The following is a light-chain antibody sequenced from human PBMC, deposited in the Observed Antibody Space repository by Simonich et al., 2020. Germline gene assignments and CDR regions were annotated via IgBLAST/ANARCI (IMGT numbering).Light chain of an antibody. V-gene: IGLV2-11*01. J-gene: IGLJ3*02. Sequence: SALTQPPSVSGSPGQSVPISCTGTSSDVGGYYYVPWYHQHPGKAPKLRIYDVSKRPAGVPDRFSGSKSGNTASLTISGLQAEDEADYYCSSYAGSGLWVFGGGTKLTVL. CDR2: DVS. CDR1: SSDVGGYYY. CDR3: SSYAGSGLWV.